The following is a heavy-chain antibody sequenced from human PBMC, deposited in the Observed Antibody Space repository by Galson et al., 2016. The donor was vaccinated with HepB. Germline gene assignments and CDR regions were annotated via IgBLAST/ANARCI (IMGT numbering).Heavy chain of an antibody. CDR2: ISISGSTV. Sequence: SLRLSCAGSGFTFSRYNMNWVRQAPGKGLEWLADISISGSTVYYAVPVKGRFTISRENDKNSVYLQMDSLRDEDTAVYYCAREADFYDSTGYFPPFAYWCQGILVTVSS. CDR1: GFTFSRYN. V-gene: IGHV3-48*03. D-gene: IGHD3-22*01. J-gene: IGHJ4*02. CDR3: AREADFYDSTGYFPPFAY.